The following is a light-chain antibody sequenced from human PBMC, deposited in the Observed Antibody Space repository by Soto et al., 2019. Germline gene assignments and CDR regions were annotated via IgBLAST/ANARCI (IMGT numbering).Light chain of an antibody. V-gene: IGKV3-20*01. J-gene: IGKJ2*01. Sequence: EIVLTQSPGTLSLSPGERATLSCRASQSVSSTYLAWYQQKPGQAPRLLIYGALSRATGIPDRFSGSGSGTDYTLTITRLEPEDLGVYYCQHYGSSPYTFGQGTKLEIK. CDR2: GAL. CDR3: QHYGSSPYT. CDR1: QSVSSTY.